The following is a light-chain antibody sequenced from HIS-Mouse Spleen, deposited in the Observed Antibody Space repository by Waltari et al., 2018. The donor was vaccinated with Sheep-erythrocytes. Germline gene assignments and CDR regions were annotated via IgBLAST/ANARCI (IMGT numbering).Light chain of an antibody. CDR3: QAWDSSTVV. V-gene: IGLV3-1*01. Sequence: SYELTQPPSVSVSPGQTASITCSGDTLGDKYACWYHQKPGQSPVLVIYQDSKRPSGIPERFPGSNSGNTATLTISGTQAMDEADYYCQAWDSSTVVFGGGTKLTVL. CDR2: QDS. CDR1: TLGDKY. J-gene: IGLJ2*01.